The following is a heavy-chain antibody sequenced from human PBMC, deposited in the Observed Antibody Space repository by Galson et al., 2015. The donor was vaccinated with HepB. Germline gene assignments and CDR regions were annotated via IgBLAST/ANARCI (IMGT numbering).Heavy chain of an antibody. CDR2: IWYDGSNK. Sequence: SLRLSCAASGFTFSSYGMHWVRQAPGKGLEWVAVIWYDGSNKYYADSVKGRFTISRDNSKNTLYLQMNSLRAEDTAVYYCARGFTGYSSGWYHIDYWGQGTLVTVSS. J-gene: IGHJ4*02. CDR3: ARGFTGYSSGWYHIDY. CDR1: GFTFSSYG. V-gene: IGHV3-33*08. D-gene: IGHD6-19*01.